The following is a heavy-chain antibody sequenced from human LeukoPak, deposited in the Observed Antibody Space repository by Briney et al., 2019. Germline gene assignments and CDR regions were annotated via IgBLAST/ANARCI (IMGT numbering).Heavy chain of an antibody. V-gene: IGHV4-59*08. J-gene: IGHJ5*02. Sequence: SETLSLTCTVSGGSISSYYWSWIRQPPGKGLEWIGYVYYNGSTNYNPSLKSRVAISVDTSKNQFSLKLSSVTAADTAVYYCARHIEGLWFGDLSWWFDPWGQGTLVTVSS. CDR3: ARHIEGLWFGDLSWWFDP. CDR1: GGSISSYY. D-gene: IGHD3-10*01. CDR2: VYYNGST.